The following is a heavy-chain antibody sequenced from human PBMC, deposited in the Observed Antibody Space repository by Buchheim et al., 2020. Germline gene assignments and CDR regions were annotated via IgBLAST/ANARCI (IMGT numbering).Heavy chain of an antibody. D-gene: IGHD2-8*01. J-gene: IGHJ4*02. CDR3: ARTMCTNGVCYIPDY. Sequence: QVHLQQWGAGLLKPSETLSLTCAVYGGSFSGYYWSWIRQPPGKGLEWIGEINHSGSTNYNPSLKSRVTISVDTSKNQLSLKLSSVTAADTAVYYCARTMCTNGVCYIPDYWGQG. CDR2: INHSGST. V-gene: IGHV4-34*01. CDR1: GGSFSGYY.